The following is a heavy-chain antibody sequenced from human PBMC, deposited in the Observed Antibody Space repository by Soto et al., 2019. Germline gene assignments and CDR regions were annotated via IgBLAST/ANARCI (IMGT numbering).Heavy chain of an antibody. D-gene: IGHD4-17*01. V-gene: IGHV4-34*01. CDR1: GGSFGGCY. Sequence: QVQLQQWGAGLLKPSETLSLTCAVYGGSFGGCYWSWIRQPPGKGLEWIGEINHSGSTNYNPSLKSRVTISVDTSKNQFSLKLSSVTAADTAVYYCAREYGDYGVIDYWGQGTLVTVSS. J-gene: IGHJ4*02. CDR2: INHSGST. CDR3: AREYGDYGVIDY.